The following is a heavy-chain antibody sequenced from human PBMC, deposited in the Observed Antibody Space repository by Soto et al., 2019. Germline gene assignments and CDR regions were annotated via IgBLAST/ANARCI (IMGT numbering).Heavy chain of an antibody. D-gene: IGHD3-22*01. J-gene: IGHJ3*02. V-gene: IGHV1-69*13. CDR2: IIPLFGTT. Sequence: ASVKVSCKASGGTFNNYAISWVRQAPGQGLEWMGGIIPLFGTTNYAQKFQGRATITADESTSTAYMELSSLRSEDTAFYYCARPRSHYYDRSAERAFDIWGQGTMVTVSS. CDR3: ARPRSHYYDRSAERAFDI. CDR1: GGTFNNYA.